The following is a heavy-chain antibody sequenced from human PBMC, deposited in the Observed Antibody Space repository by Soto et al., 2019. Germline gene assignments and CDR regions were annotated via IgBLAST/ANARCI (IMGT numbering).Heavy chain of an antibody. Sequence: SETLSLTCTVSGGSISSYYWSWIRQPAGKGLEWIGRIYTSGSTNYNPSLKSRVTMSVDTSKNQFSLKLSSVTAADTAVYYYARENDYVWGSHNWFDPWGQGTLVTVSS. CDR1: GGSISSYY. CDR2: IYTSGST. J-gene: IGHJ5*02. CDR3: ARENDYVWGSHNWFDP. V-gene: IGHV4-4*07. D-gene: IGHD3-16*01.